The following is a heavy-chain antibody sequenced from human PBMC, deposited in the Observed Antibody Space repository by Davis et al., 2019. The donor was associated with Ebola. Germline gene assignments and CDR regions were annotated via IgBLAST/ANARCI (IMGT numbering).Heavy chain of an antibody. D-gene: IGHD2-21*01. CDR1: GASVSSNSYY. Sequence: MPSETLSLTCTVSGASVSSNSYYWNWIRQPPGKGLEWIGYVYYSGSTNYNPSLKSRVTISVDTSKNQFSLKLNYVTAADTAVYYCARHPWHISSSAFDFWGQGIPVTVSS. V-gene: IGHV4-61*01. J-gene: IGHJ4*02. CDR3: ARHPWHISSSAFDF. CDR2: VYYSGST.